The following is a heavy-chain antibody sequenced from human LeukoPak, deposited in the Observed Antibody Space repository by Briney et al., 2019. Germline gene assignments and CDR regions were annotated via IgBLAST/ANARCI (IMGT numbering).Heavy chain of an antibody. V-gene: IGHV3-23*01. D-gene: IGHD1-26*01. CDR1: GFTFSSYA. CDR3: AKDWANIVGAPTL. Sequence: GGSLRLSCAASGFTFSSYAMSWVREAPRKGLECVSAISGSGDSTYYAYSVKGRFTLSRDNSKNTLYLQMNSLRAEDTAVYYCAKDWANIVGAPTLWGQGTLVTVSS. J-gene: IGHJ4*02. CDR2: ISGSGDST.